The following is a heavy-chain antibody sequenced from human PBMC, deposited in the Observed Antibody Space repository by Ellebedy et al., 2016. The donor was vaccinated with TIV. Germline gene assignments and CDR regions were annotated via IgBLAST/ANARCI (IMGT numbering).Heavy chain of an antibody. V-gene: IGHV3-74*01. CDR3: ARDWVYTIDQ. J-gene: IGHJ4*02. Sequence: GESLKISCKGSGFTFSSYWMHWVRQTPGKGLVWVSRITSDGSSTIYADSVKGQFTISRDNAKNTVYLQMNNLRADDTAVYYCARDWVYTIDQWGQGTLVTVSS. CDR1: GFTFSSYW. D-gene: IGHD2-8*01. CDR2: ITSDGSST.